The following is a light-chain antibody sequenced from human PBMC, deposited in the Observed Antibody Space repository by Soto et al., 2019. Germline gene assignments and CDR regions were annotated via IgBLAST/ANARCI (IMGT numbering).Light chain of an antibody. J-gene: IGKJ5*01. CDR2: GAS. CDR1: QSVASN. V-gene: IGKV3-11*01. CDR3: QQRSDWPIT. Sequence: EIVLTQSPATLSLSPGERATLSCRASQSVASNLAWYQQKRGQAPSLLIYGASNRATGIPARFSGSGSGTEFTLTISNLEPEDFAVYYCQQRSDWPITFGQGTRLEIK.